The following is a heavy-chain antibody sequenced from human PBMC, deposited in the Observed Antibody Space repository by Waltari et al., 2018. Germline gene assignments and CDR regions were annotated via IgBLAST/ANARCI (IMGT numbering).Heavy chain of an antibody. CDR2: IYPGDSDT. D-gene: IGHD6-19*01. V-gene: IGHV5-51*01. CDR1: GYSFTSYW. Sequence: EVQLVQSGAEVKKPGESLKISCKGSGYSFTSYWIGWVRQMPGKGLEWMGIIYPGDSDTRYSPSFQGQVTISADKSISTAYLQWSSLKASDTAMYYCARHLGCDSSGSEAFDIWGQGTMVTVSS. CDR3: ARHLGCDSSGSEAFDI. J-gene: IGHJ3*02.